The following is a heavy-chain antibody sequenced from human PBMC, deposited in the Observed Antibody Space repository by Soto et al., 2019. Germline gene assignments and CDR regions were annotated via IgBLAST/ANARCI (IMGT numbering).Heavy chain of an antibody. D-gene: IGHD3-16*01. CDR1: GGSISTYY. J-gene: IGHJ4*02. CDR3: ARDGAGDRHFDS. V-gene: IGHV4-4*07. CDR2: IYSSGST. Sequence: SETLSRTCTVSGGSISTYYWTWIRQPAGNGLEWIGRIYSSGSTNYNPSLKSRVTMSVDTSNNQFFLNLSSVTAADTAVYYSARDGAGDRHFDSWGQGTLVTASS.